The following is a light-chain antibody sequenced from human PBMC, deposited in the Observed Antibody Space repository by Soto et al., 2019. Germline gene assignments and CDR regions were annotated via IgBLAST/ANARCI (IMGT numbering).Light chain of an antibody. Sequence: EIVFTQSPGTLSFSPGERATLSCRASQSVSSSYLAWYQQKPGQAPRLLIYGASSRATGIPDRFSGSGSGTDFTLTISRLEPEDFAVYYCQQYGSSPTFGQGTRLEIK. CDR1: QSVSSSY. CDR3: QQYGSSPT. CDR2: GAS. V-gene: IGKV3-20*01. J-gene: IGKJ5*01.